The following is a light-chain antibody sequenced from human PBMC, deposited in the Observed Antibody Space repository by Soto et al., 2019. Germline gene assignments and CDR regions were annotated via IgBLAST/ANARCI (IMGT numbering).Light chain of an antibody. V-gene: IGKV1-9*01. J-gene: IGKJ3*01. CDR2: GTF. CDR3: QHLNNYPPFT. CDR1: QDIKTY. Sequence: IQLTQSPSSLCASVGDRVSITCRASQDIKTYLAWYQQKQGKAPKLLISGTFTLQSGVPSRFNVSGSGTDFTHTISRLQPEDFATYYCQHLNNYPPFTFSPGTKVD.